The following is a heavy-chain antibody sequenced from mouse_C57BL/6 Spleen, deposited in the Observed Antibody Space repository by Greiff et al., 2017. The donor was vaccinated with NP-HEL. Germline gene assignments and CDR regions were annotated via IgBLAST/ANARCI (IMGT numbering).Heavy chain of an antibody. Sequence: EVQLQQSGPELVKPGASVKISCKASGYTFTDYYMNWVKQSHGKSLEWIGDINPNNGGTSYNQKFKGKATLTVDKSSSTAYMELRSLTSEDSAVYYCARDGYYVLDYWGQGTTLTVSS. CDR1: GYTFTDYY. J-gene: IGHJ2*01. D-gene: IGHD2-3*01. CDR3: ARDGYYVLDY. CDR2: INPNNGGT. V-gene: IGHV1-26*01.